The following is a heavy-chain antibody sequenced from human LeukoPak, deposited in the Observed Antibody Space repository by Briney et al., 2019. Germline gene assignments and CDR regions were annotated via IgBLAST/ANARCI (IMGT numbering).Heavy chain of an antibody. Sequence: SETLSLTCTVSGGSISGSTYYWGWIRQPPGKGLECIGSVYYSGTAYYNPSLKSRGTISVDTSKNQFSLKLSSVTAADTAVYFCAKHEGCSTTSCTGDWFDPWGRGILVTVSS. CDR2: VYYSGTA. D-gene: IGHD2-2*01. CDR3: AKHEGCSTTSCTGDWFDP. J-gene: IGHJ5*02. V-gene: IGHV4-39*01. CDR1: GGSISGSTYY.